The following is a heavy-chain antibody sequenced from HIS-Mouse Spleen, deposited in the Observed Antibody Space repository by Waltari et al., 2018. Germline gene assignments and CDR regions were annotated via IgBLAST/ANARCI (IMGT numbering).Heavy chain of an antibody. V-gene: IGHV1-69*04. CDR2: IIPILGIA. CDR1: GGHFSRYA. CDR3: ARGLDTDAFDI. Sequence: QVQLVQSGAEVKKPGSSVKVSCQASGGHFSRYAISRVRQAPGQGLEWMGRIIPILGIANYAQKFQGRVTITADKSTSTAYMELSSLRSEDTAVYYCARGLDTDAFDIWGQGTMVTVSS. D-gene: IGHD1-1*01. J-gene: IGHJ3*02.